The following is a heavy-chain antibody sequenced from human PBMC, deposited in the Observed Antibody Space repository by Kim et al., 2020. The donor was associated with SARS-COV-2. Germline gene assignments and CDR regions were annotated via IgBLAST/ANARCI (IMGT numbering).Heavy chain of an antibody. CDR2: IHNSGSS. V-gene: IGHV4-59*01. D-gene: IGHD3-10*01. CDR1: GDSISNYY. Sequence: SETLSLTCTVSGDSISNYYWSWIRQPPGKGLEWIGYIHNSGSSNYSPSLKSRVTISADTSKNQFSLKLSSVTAADTAVYYCARDRAIMVRGVISLGMDVWGQGTTVTVSS. J-gene: IGHJ6*02. CDR3: ARDRAIMVRGVISLGMDV.